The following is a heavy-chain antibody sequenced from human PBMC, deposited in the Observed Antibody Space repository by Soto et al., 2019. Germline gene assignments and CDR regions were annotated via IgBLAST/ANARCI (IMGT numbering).Heavy chain of an antibody. J-gene: IGHJ5*02. CDR2: LSGSGGST. CDR1: GFPFSNYA. D-gene: IGHD2-2*01. CDR3: AKDTVPVATPWFDP. V-gene: IGHV3-23*01. Sequence: SLRLSCAASGFPFSNYAMSWVRQAPGKGLEWVSTLSGSGGSTYYADSVKGRFTISRDNSKNTLYLQMNSLRAEDTAVYYCAKDTVPVATPWFDPWGQGTLVTVSS.